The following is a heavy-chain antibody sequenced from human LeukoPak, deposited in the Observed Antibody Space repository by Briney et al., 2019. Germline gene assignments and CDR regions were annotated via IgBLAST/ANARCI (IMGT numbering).Heavy chain of an antibody. CDR2: ISGSGGST. CDR3: AKNREPIAVAGTNFDY. D-gene: IGHD6-19*01. Sequence: GGSLRLSCAASGFTFSSYAMSWVRQAPGKGLEWVSAISGSGGSTYYADSVKGRFTISRDNSKNTLYLQMNSLRAEDTAVYYCAKNREPIAVAGTNFDYWGQGTLVTVSS. CDR1: GFTFSSYA. V-gene: IGHV3-23*01. J-gene: IGHJ4*02.